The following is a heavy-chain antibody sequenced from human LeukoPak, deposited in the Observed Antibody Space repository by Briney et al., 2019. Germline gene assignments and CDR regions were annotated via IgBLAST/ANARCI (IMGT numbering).Heavy chain of an antibody. Sequence: SETLSLTCTVSGGSISSYYWSWIRQPAGKGLEWIGRIYTRGSTNYNPSLKSRVTMSVDTSKNQFSLKLSSVTAADTAVYYCAREDYGGNSLDAFDIWGQGTMVTVSS. D-gene: IGHD4-23*01. CDR1: GGSISSYY. V-gene: IGHV4-4*07. J-gene: IGHJ3*02. CDR2: IYTRGST. CDR3: AREDYGGNSLDAFDI.